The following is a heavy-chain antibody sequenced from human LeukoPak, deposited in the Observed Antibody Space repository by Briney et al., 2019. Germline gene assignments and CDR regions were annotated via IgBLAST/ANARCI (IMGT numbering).Heavy chain of an antibody. CDR1: GDTFTSYG. V-gene: IGHV1-18*01. J-gene: IGHJ3*02. CDR3: ARDRGSYSAFDI. D-gene: IGHD1-26*01. CDR2: ISVYNGKT. Sequence: ASVKVSCKASGDTFTSYGITWVRQAPGQGLEWMGWISVYNGKTNYAQKLQGRVTMTTDTSTSTAYMELRSLRSDDTAVYYCARDRGSYSAFDIWGQGTMVTVSS.